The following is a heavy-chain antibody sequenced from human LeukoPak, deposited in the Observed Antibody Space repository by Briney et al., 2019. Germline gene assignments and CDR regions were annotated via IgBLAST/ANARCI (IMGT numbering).Heavy chain of an antibody. J-gene: IGHJ4*02. CDR3: TTAPAQSDY. CDR2: IKSKTDSGTT. CDR1: GFTFSNAW. D-gene: IGHD2-2*01. Sequence: GGSLRLSCAASGFTFSNAWMSWVRQAPGKGLEWVGRIKSKTDSGTTDYAAPVKGRFTISRDDSKNTLYLQMNSLKFEDTAVYYCTTAPAQSDYWGQGTLVTVSS. V-gene: IGHV3-15*01.